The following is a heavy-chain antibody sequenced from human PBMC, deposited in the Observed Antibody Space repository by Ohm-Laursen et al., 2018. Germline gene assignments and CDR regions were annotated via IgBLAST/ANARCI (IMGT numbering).Heavy chain of an antibody. J-gene: IGHJ6*02. CDR2: ISYSGST. Sequence: SDTLSLTCTVSGGSISTYYWSWIRQPPGKGLEWIGYISYSGSTNYNPSLKSRVTISVDTSKNQFSPKLSSVTAADTAVYYCARHSTPYYDFWSGYWYGMDVWGQGTTVTVSS. V-gene: IGHV4-59*08. CDR1: GGSISTYY. D-gene: IGHD3-3*01. CDR3: ARHSTPYYDFWSGYWYGMDV.